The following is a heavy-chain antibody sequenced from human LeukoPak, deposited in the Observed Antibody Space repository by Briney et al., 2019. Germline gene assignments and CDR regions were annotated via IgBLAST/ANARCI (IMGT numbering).Heavy chain of an antibody. Sequence: GESLKFSCQGSGYRFTNYWIGWVRQMPGKGLEYMGIIQPGDSDTRYSPSFQGQVTISADKSISTAYLQWSSLKASDTAMYYCARHRGGDGYSDYWGQGTLVTVSS. CDR3: ARHRGGDGYSDY. D-gene: IGHD5-24*01. V-gene: IGHV5-51*01. J-gene: IGHJ4*02. CDR2: IQPGDSDT. CDR1: GYRFTNYW.